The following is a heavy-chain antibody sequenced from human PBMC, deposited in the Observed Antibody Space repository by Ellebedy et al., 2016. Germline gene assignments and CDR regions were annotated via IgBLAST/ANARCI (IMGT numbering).Heavy chain of an antibody. J-gene: IGHJ4*02. CDR1: GFTFSSYA. CDR2: IGDSGGST. Sequence: GESLKISCVGSGFTFSSYAMSWVRQAPGKGLEWVSAIGDSGGSTYYADSVKGRFTISRDYSKNTLYLQMSSLRAEDTAVYYCMKSSGTWYWGQGTLVTVSS. CDR3: MKSSGTWY. D-gene: IGHD1-26*01. V-gene: IGHV3-23*01.